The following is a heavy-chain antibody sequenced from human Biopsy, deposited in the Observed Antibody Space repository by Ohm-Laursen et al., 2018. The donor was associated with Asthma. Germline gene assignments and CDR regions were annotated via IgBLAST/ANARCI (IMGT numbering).Heavy chain of an antibody. J-gene: IGHJ6*02. CDR1: GFTLGDYW. D-gene: IGHD2-21*02. CDR3: ARDAGYCGGDCYSLLEYYYYYYGMDV. Sequence: SLRLSCAASGFTLGDYWMSWVRQVPGKGLEWVANIKHDGSEKNHVDSLKGRFTISRDNAKNSLYLQMNSLRDEDTAVYYCARDAGYCGGDCYSLLEYYYYYYGMDVWGQGTTVTVSS. V-gene: IGHV3-7*01. CDR2: IKHDGSEK.